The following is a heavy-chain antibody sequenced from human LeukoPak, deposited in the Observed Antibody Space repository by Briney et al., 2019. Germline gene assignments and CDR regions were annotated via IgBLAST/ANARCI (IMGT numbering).Heavy chain of an antibody. CDR3: ASHQGVRYSDD. CDR2: ISSRGYTI. Sequence: GGSLRLSCVGSGFTFSDNHMSWIRQAPGQGLGWVSYISSRGYTIYYADSVKGRFTISRDNAKNLLYLRMDSLRVEDTAVYSCASHQGVRYSDDWGQGTLVNVSS. CDR1: GFTFSDNH. J-gene: IGHJ4*02. D-gene: IGHD1-1*01. V-gene: IGHV3-11*01.